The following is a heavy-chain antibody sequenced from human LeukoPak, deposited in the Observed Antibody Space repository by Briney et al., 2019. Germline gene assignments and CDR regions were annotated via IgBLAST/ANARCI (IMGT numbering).Heavy chain of an antibody. D-gene: IGHD1-26*01. CDR3: TREKVVGASSDY. CDR2: ISSSSTYI. Sequence: PGGSLRLSCTASGFTFSTYSMNWVRQAPGKGLEWVSSISSSSTYIYYGDSVKGRFTISRDNARNPLYLQMNSLRAEDTAMYYCTREKVVGASSDYWGQGTLVTVSS. CDR1: GFTFSTYS. V-gene: IGHV3-21*01. J-gene: IGHJ4*02.